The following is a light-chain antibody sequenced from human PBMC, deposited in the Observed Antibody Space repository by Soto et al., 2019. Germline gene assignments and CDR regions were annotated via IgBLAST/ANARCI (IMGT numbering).Light chain of an antibody. CDR2: EVT. CDR1: SSDIGAYNY. V-gene: IGLV2-14*01. J-gene: IGLJ1*01. CDR3: SSYSSTSTLYV. Sequence: QSVLTQPASVSGSPGQSITISCIGTSSDIGAYNYVSWYQQHPGKVPKLMIYEVTNRPSGLSNRFSGSKSGNTASLTTSGLQAEDEAEYFCSSYSSTSTLYVFGTGTKVTVL.